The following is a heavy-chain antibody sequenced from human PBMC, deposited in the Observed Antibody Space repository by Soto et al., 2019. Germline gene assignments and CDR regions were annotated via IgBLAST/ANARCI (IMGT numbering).Heavy chain of an antibody. CDR1: GYPFIKYG. J-gene: IGHJ5*02. Sequence: QLQLVQSAAEVKKPGASVRVSCKAYGYPFIKYGISWIRQAPEQGLEWMGWIKVDSGYTNYAQKFQGRVTMTADTSSDTAFMELRSLRLDDTAVYFCATSYDTGFDPWGRGTLVSVSS. D-gene: IGHD3-9*01. V-gene: IGHV1-18*04. CDR3: ATSYDTGFDP. CDR2: IKVDSGYT.